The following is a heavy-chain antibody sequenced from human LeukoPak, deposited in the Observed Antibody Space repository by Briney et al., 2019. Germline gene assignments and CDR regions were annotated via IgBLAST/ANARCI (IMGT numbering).Heavy chain of an antibody. CDR2: INPNSGGT. CDR3: ARDKVVGPTHFDY. V-gene: IGHV1-2*02. CDR1: GYTFTGYY. Sequence: ASVKVSCKASGYTFTGYYMHWVRQAPGQGLEWMGWINPNSGGTNYAQKFQGRVTMTRDTSISTAYMELSRLRSDDTAVYYCARDKVVGPTHFDYWGQGTLVTVSS. J-gene: IGHJ4*02. D-gene: IGHD1-26*01.